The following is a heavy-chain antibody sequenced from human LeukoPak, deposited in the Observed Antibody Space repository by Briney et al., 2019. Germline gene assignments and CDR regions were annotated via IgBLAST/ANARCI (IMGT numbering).Heavy chain of an antibody. J-gene: IGHJ3*02. CDR3: ARPRLPVVVPAATPGAFDI. CDR1: GYTFISYG. CDR2: ISAYNGNT. D-gene: IGHD2-2*01. Sequence: ASVKVSCKASGYTFISYGISWVRQAPGQGLEWVGWISAYNGNTNYAQKLQGRVTMTTDTSTSTAYMELRSLRSDDTAVYYCARPRLPVVVPAATPGAFDIWGQGTMVTVSS. V-gene: IGHV1-18*01.